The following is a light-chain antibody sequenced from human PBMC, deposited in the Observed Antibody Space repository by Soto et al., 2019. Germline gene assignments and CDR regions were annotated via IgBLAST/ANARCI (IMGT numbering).Light chain of an antibody. V-gene: IGKV3-20*01. CDR1: QSISSSY. CDR2: GAS. Sequence: EIVLTQSPGTLSLSPGERATLSCRASQSISSSYLAWYQQKLGQAPRLLIYGASSRATGIPDRFSGSGSGTDFPLTISRLEPEDFAVYYCQQYGSSPRTFVPGTKVDIK. J-gene: IGKJ3*01. CDR3: QQYGSSPRT.